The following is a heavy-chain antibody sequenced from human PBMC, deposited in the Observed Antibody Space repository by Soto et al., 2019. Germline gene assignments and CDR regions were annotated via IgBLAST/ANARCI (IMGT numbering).Heavy chain of an antibody. D-gene: IGHD5-12*01. V-gene: IGHV3-23*01. J-gene: IGHJ4*02. CDR2: ISGSGGST. CDR3: ARYSSGYSGYPRDY. Sequence: EVQLLESGGGLVQPGGSLRLSCAASGFTFSSYAMSWVRQAPGKGLEWVSAISGSGGSTYYADSVKGRFTISRDNSKNTLYLQMNSQRVEDTAVYYCARYSSGYSGYPRDYWGQGTLVTVSS. CDR1: GFTFSSYA.